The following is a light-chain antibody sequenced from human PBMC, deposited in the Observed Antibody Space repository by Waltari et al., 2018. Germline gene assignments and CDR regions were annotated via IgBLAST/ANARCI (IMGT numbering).Light chain of an antibody. J-gene: IGLJ3*02. CDR1: TLPRQY. CDR3: QSPDTSGTYL. Sequence: SSELTQPPSVSVSPGQTARITCSGGTLPRQYASWYQQKPGKAPLLVIYKANERPSGIPGRCSGSISGTVVTLVISGVQAEDEADYYCQSPDTSGTYLFGGGTKLTVL. CDR2: KAN. V-gene: IGLV3-25*03.